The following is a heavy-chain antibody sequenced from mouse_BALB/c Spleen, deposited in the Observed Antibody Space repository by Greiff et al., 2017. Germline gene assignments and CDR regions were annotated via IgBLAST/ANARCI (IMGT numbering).Heavy chain of an antibody. CDR1: GFTFSSFG. D-gene: IGHD1-2*01. Sequence: DVMLVESGGGLVQPGGSRKLSCAASGFTFSSFGMHWVRQAPEKGLEWVAYISSGSSTIYYADTVKGRFTISRDNPKNTLFLQMTSLRSEDTAMYYCARNYGSWFAYWGQGTLVTVSA. V-gene: IGHV5-17*02. J-gene: IGHJ3*01. CDR3: ARNYGSWFAY. CDR2: ISSGSSTI.